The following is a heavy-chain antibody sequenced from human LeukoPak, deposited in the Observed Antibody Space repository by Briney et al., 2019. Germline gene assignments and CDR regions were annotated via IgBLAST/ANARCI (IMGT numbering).Heavy chain of an antibody. J-gene: IGHJ4*02. V-gene: IGHV3-30*02. Sequence: GGSLRLSCAVSGFTFSSYGMHWVRQAPGKGLEWVAFIQYDGSEKYYADSVKGRFTMSRDNSKNTLYLQMNSLKTEDTAVYYCTTELTKVDTARWGQGTLVTVSS. CDR2: IQYDGSEK. D-gene: IGHD5-18*01. CDR1: GFTFSSYG. CDR3: TTELTKVDTAR.